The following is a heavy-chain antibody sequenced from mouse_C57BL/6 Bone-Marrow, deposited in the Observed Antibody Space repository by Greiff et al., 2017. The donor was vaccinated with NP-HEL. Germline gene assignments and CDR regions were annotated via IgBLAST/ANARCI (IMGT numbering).Heavy chain of an antibody. CDR1: GFTFSDYY. J-gene: IGHJ1*03. CDR2: ISNGGGST. D-gene: IGHD1-1*01. CDR3: ARPYGSRTYWYFDV. V-gene: IGHV5-12*01. Sequence: EVQLVESGGGLVQPGGSLKLSCAASGFTFSDYYMYWVRQTPEKRLEWVAYISNGGGSTYYPDTVKGRFTIARDNAKNTLYLQMSRLKSEDTAMYYCARPYGSRTYWYFDVWGTGTTVTVSS.